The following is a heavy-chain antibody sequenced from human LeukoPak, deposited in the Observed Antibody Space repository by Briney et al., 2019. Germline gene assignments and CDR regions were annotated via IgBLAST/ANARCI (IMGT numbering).Heavy chain of an antibody. D-gene: IGHD5-12*01. CDR2: IYYSGST. V-gene: IGHV4-59*01. Sequence: SETLSLTCTVSGGSISSYYWSWIRQPPGKGLEWIGYIYYSGSTNYNPSLKSRVTISVDTSKNQFSLKLSSVTAADTAVYYCAAQRRSWRLRSYYYGMDVWGQGTTVTVSS. J-gene: IGHJ6*02. CDR1: GGSISSYY. CDR3: AAQRRSWRLRSYYYGMDV.